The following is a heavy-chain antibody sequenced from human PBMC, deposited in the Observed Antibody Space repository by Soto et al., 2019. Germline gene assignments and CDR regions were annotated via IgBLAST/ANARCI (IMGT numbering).Heavy chain of an antibody. CDR3: ARGRTEPVPVSGDFDY. CDR2: IYTSGST. D-gene: IGHD6-6*01. CDR1: GGSISSYY. J-gene: IGHJ4*02. Sequence: SSETLSLTCTVSGGSISSYYWSWIRQPAGKGLEWIGRIYTSGSTNYNPSLKSRVTMSVDTSKNQFSLKLSSVTAADTAVYYCARGRTEPVPVSGDFDYWGQGTLVTVSS. V-gene: IGHV4-4*07.